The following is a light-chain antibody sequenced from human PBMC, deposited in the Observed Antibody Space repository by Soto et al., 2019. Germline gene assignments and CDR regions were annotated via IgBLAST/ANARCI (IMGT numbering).Light chain of an antibody. CDR2: WAS. Sequence: DIVMTQSPDSLAVSLGERATINCESSQSVLLTSNNKNYLAWYQQKPGLPPKLLIYWASTRESGVPDRLSGSGSGTEFALTIRSLQAEDVAVYYCQQSYGVPYTFGQGTKLEIK. J-gene: IGKJ2*01. CDR1: QSVLLTSNNKNY. CDR3: QQSYGVPYT. V-gene: IGKV4-1*01.